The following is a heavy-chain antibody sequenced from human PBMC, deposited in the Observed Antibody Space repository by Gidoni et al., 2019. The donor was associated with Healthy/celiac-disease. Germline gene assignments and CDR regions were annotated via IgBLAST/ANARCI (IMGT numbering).Heavy chain of an antibody. CDR1: GFTFVRSA. J-gene: IGHJ6*02. D-gene: IGHD5-12*01. CDR3: ARWLRLLEPPYYYYGMDV. Sequence: EVHLVESGGGLVKPGGSVRLPCPASGFTFVRSALNWVRQAPGKGLEWVSSISSSSSYIYYADSVKGRFTISRDNAKNSLYLQMNSLRAEDTAVYYCARWLRLLEPPYYYYGMDVWGQGTTVTVSS. CDR2: ISSSSSYI. V-gene: IGHV3-21*01.